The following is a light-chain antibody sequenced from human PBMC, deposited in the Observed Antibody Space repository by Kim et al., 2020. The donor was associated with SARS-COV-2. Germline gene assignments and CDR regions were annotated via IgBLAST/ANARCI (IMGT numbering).Light chain of an antibody. CDR2: LNSDGSH. V-gene: IGLV4-69*01. CDR1: SGHSRYV. CDR3: QTWGTGIRV. J-gene: IGLJ3*02. Sequence: ASVKLTCTRSSGHSRYVIAWHQQQPEKGPRYLMKLNSDGSHSKGDGIPDRFSGASSGAERYLTISSLQSEDEADYYCQTWGTGIRVFGGGTQLTVL.